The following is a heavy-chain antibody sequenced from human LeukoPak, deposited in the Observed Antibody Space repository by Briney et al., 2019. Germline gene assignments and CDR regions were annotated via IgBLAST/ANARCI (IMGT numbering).Heavy chain of an antibody. CDR3: ARVDCSSTSCYHRDYYFDY. J-gene: IGHJ4*02. CDR1: GYTFTSYG. CDR2: ISAYNGNT. V-gene: IGHV1-18*01. D-gene: IGHD2-2*01. Sequence: GASVKVSCKASGYTFTSYGISWLRQAPGQGLEWMGWISAYNGNTNYAQKLQGRVTMTTDTSTSTAYMELRSLRSDDTAVYYCARVDCSSTSCYHRDYYFDYWGQGTLVTVSS.